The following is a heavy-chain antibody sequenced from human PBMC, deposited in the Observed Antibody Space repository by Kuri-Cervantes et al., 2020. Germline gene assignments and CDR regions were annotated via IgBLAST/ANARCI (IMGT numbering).Heavy chain of an antibody. CDR3: ARDRFNSSSWYAFDY. CDR1: GYTFTGYY. CDR2: INPNSGGT. D-gene: IGHD6-13*01. Sequence: ASVKVSCKASGYTFTGYYMHWVRQAPGQGLEWMGWINPNSGGTNYAQKFQGRVTMTRDTSISTAYMELSRLRSDDTAVYYCARDRFNSSSWYAFDYWGQGTLVTVSS. V-gene: IGHV1-2*02. J-gene: IGHJ4*02.